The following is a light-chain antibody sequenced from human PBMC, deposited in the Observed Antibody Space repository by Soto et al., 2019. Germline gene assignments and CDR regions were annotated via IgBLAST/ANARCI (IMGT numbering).Light chain of an antibody. V-gene: IGLV2-8*01. CDR2: EVT. J-gene: IGLJ2*01. Sequence: QSALTQRPSASGSPGQSVTISCAGTRDDVGGYNYVSWYQHHPGKAPKLLIYEVTKRPSGVPDRFSGSKSGNTAYLTVSGLRAADEALYYCSSYVVSNVVFFGGGTKLTVL. CDR1: RDDVGGYNY. CDR3: SSYVVSNVVF.